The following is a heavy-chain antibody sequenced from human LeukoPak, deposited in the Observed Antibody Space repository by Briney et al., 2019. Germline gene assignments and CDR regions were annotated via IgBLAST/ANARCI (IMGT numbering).Heavy chain of an antibody. CDR1: GFSFTDYP. V-gene: IGHV3-48*02. CDR3: ATDQRYAFDY. J-gene: IGHJ4*02. CDR2: IRTTSEGAKYA. D-gene: IGHD3-9*01. Sequence: GGSLRPSCATSGFSFTDYPISWVRQAPGKGLEWISNIRTTSEGAKYAYYADSVKGRVTISRDDGKNTLYLHMNSLRDDDTAVYYCATDQRYAFDYWGQGILVTVSS.